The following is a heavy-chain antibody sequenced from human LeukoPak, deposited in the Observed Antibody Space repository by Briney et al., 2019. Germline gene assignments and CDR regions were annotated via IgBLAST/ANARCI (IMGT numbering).Heavy chain of an antibody. J-gene: IGHJ4*02. CDR2: ISAYNGNT. Sequence: ASVKVSCKASGYTFTSYGISWVRQAPGQGLKRMGWISAYNGNTNYAQKLQGRVTMTTDTSTSTAYMELRSLRSDDTAVYYCARTTYYYGSGSYPADYWGQGTLVTVSS. CDR3: ARTTYYYGSGSYPADY. V-gene: IGHV1-18*01. D-gene: IGHD3-10*01. CDR1: GYTFTSYG.